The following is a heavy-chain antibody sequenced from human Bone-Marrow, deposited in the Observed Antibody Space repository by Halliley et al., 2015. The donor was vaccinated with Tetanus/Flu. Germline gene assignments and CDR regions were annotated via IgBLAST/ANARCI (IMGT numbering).Heavy chain of an antibody. CDR2: IDYTGST. CDR3: AIQLFSSGGFDY. Sequence: TLSLTCTVSGASISNYGSYWTWIRQLPGKGLEWIGYIDYTGSTNYNPSLKIQVTISQDTSKKQFSLKVTSVTAADTAVYYCAIQLFSSGGFDYWGQGTLVTVSS. J-gene: IGHJ4*02. D-gene: IGHD3-10*01. CDR1: GASISNYGSY. V-gene: IGHV4-31*01.